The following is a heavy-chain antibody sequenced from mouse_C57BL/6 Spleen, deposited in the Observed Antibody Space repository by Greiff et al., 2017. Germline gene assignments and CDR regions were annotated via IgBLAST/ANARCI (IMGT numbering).Heavy chain of an antibody. CDR2: INPNNGGT. CDR1: GYTFTDYY. V-gene: IGHV1-26*01. J-gene: IGHJ2*01. Sequence: VQLQQSGPELVKPGASVKISCKASGYTFTDYYMNWVKQSHGKSLEWIGDINPNNGGTSYNQKFKGKATLTVDKSSSTAYMELRSLTSEDSAVYDCARDGSPLDYWGQGTTLTVSS. CDR3: ARDGSPLDY. D-gene: IGHD1-1*01.